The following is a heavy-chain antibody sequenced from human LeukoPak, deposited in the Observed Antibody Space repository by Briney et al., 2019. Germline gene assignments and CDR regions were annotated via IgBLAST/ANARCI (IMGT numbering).Heavy chain of an antibody. Sequence: PSETLSLTCTVSGGSISSSSYSWGWIRQPPGKGLEWIGYIYYSGSTNYNPSLKSRVTISVDTSKNQFSLKLSSVTAADTAVYYCARRWPIVGTFDYWGQGTLVTVSS. J-gene: IGHJ4*02. CDR2: IYYSGST. CDR1: GGSISSSSYS. D-gene: IGHD2-21*01. CDR3: ARRWPIVGTFDY. V-gene: IGHV4-61*05.